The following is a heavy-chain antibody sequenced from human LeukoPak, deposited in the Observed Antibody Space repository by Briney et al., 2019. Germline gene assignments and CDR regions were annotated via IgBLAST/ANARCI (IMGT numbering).Heavy chain of an antibody. D-gene: IGHD2-15*01. Sequence: ASVKVSCKPSGGTFSSYAISWVRQAPGQGLEWMGRIIPIFGIPNFAQKFQGRVTITADQSTSTAYMELSSLRSEDTAVYYCARDLHCSGGSCFSRYYYYYGMDAWGQGTTVTVSS. V-gene: IGHV1-69*04. CDR1: GGTFSSYA. CDR2: IIPIFGIP. J-gene: IGHJ6*02. CDR3: ARDLHCSGGSCFSRYYYYYGMDA.